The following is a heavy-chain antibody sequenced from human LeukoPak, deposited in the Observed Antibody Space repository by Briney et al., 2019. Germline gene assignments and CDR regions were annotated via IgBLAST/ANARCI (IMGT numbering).Heavy chain of an antibody. CDR1: GFTFSDYW. Sequence: PGGSLRLSCAASGFTFSDYWTTWVRQAPGQGLEWVANIKQDGSEKYYADSVKGRFTISRDNAKNSLYLQMSSLRAEDTAVYYCARLTYSSSWFRDYWGQGTLVTVSS. CDR2: IKQDGSEK. V-gene: IGHV3-7*05. J-gene: IGHJ4*02. CDR3: ARLTYSSSWFRDY. D-gene: IGHD6-13*01.